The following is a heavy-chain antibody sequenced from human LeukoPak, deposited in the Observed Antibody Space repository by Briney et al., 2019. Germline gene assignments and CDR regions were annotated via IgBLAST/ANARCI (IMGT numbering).Heavy chain of an antibody. Sequence: SETLSLTCTVSGGSISGYYWTWVRQPPGKGLEWIGQIHYSGRADYNPSLKSRITISVDTSKNQMSLKLTSVTAADTVIYYCARFGVDYDMGVWGQGTTVTVSS. CDR1: GGSISGYY. CDR2: IHYSGRA. V-gene: IGHV4-59*01. D-gene: IGHD3-16*01. J-gene: IGHJ6*02. CDR3: ARFGVDYDMGV.